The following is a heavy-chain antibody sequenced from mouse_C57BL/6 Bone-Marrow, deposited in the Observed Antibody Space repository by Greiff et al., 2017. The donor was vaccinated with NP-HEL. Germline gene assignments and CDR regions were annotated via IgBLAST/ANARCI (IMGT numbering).Heavy chain of an antibody. CDR1: GYTFTSYT. D-gene: IGHD4-1*01. CDR3: ARWELGRWFAY. V-gene: IGHV1-4*01. CDR2: INPSSGYT. J-gene: IGHJ3*01. Sequence: VQLQESGAELARPGASVKMSCKASGYTFTSYTMHWVKQRPGQGLEWIGYINPSSGYTKYNQKFKDKATLTADQSSSKAYMQLSSLASEDSAVYYSARWELGRWFAYWGQGTLVTVSA.